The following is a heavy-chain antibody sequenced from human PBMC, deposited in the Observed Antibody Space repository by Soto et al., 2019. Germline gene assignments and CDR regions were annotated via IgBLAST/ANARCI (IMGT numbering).Heavy chain of an antibody. V-gene: IGHV3-33*01. J-gene: IGHJ5*02. CDR3: AREWGITIFGVAPGWFDP. CDR2: IWYDGSNK. Sequence: PGGSLRLSCAASGFTFSSYGMHWVRQAPGKGLEWVAVIWYDGSNKYYADSVKGRFTISRDNSKNTLYLQMNSLRAEDTAVYYCAREWGITIFGVAPGWFDPWGQGTLVTVSS. CDR1: GFTFSSYG. D-gene: IGHD3-3*01.